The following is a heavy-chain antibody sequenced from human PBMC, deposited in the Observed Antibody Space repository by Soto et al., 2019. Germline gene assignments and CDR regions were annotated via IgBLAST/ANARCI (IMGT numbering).Heavy chain of an antibody. D-gene: IGHD3-3*01. V-gene: IGHV3-11*01. CDR1: GYTFSDYY. J-gene: IGHJ4*02. Sequence: PGGSLRLSCAASGYTFSDYYLSWIRQAPGKGLEWISYIDTSSTKIYYADSVRGRFTISRDNGKNSLFLEVNNLRVEDTAVYFCASHYDLWTGYLSPVDYWGRGTLVTVSS. CDR2: IDTSSTKI. CDR3: ASHYDLWTGYLSPVDY.